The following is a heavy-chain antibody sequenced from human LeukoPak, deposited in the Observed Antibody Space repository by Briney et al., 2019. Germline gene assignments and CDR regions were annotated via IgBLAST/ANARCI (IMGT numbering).Heavy chain of an antibody. CDR3: ARDIVDSSGYGAYFDY. V-gene: IGHV3-11*01. D-gene: IGHD3-22*01. CDR2: ISSSGSTI. Sequence: GGSLRLSCAASGFTFSDYYMSWIRQAPGKGLEWVSYISSSGSTIYYADSVKGRFTISRDNAKNSLYLQMSSLGAEDTAIYYCARDIVDSSGYGAYFDYWGQGTLVTVSS. J-gene: IGHJ4*02. CDR1: GFTFSDYY.